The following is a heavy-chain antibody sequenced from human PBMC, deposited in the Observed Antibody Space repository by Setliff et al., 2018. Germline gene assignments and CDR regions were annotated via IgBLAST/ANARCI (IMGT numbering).Heavy chain of an antibody. Sequence: KPSETLSLTCSVSGDSISSGNFYWTWIRQPAGKGLEWIGHIYTTGRTDYNPSLKSRVTISLDTPKNQSSLKLTSVTAADTAVYYCARDRYYGSGSYYNYFDKWGQGSLVTVSS. D-gene: IGHD3-10*01. V-gene: IGHV4-61*09. CDR3: ARDRYYGSGSYYNYFDK. CDR1: GDSISSGNFY. CDR2: IYTTGRT. J-gene: IGHJ4*02.